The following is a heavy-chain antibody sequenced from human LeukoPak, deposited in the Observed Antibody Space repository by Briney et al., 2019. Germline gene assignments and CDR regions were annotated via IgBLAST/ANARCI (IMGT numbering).Heavy chain of an antibody. CDR2: ISSSGSTI. D-gene: IGHD1-1*01. Sequence: GGSLRLSCAASGFTFSSYEMNWVRQAPGKGQGRVSYISSSGSTIYYADSVKGRFTISRDNAKSSLYLQMNSLRAEDTAVYYCASHGPRVHGYMDVWGKGTTVTVSS. J-gene: IGHJ6*03. CDR1: GFTFSSYE. CDR3: ASHGPRVHGYMDV. V-gene: IGHV3-48*03.